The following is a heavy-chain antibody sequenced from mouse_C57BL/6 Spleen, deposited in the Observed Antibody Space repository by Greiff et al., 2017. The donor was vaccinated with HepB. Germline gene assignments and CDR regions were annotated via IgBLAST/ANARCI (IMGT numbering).Heavy chain of an antibody. CDR1: GYTFTSYT. J-gene: IGHJ3*01. Sequence: VQLQESGAELARPGASVKMSCKASGYTFTSYTMHWVKQRPGQGLEWIGYINPSSGYTKYNQKFKDKATLTADKSSSTAYMQLSSLTSEDSAVYYCARSEIYYDYDWFAYWGQGTLVTVSA. D-gene: IGHD2-4*01. V-gene: IGHV1-4*01. CDR2: INPSSGYT. CDR3: ARSEIYYDYDWFAY.